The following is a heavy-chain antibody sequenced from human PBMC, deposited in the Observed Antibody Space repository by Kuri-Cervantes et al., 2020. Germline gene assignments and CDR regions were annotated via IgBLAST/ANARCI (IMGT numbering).Heavy chain of an antibody. Sequence: SLKISCAASGFTFDDYAMHWVRQAPGKGLEWVSGISWNSGSIGYADSVKGRLTISRDNAKNSLYLQMNSLRAEDTAVYYCARDNRDYDSIAFDIWGQGTMVTVSS. CDR3: ARDNRDYDSIAFDI. CDR1: GFTFDDYA. J-gene: IGHJ3*02. V-gene: IGHV3-9*01. D-gene: IGHD3-22*01. CDR2: ISWNSGSI.